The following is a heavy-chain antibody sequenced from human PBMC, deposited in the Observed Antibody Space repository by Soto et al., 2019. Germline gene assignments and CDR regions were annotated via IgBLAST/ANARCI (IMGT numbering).Heavy chain of an antibody. J-gene: IGHJ6*02. D-gene: IGHD5-12*01. Sequence: SETLSLTCTVSGGSVSSGSYYWSWIRQPPGKGLEWIGYIYYSGSTNYNPSLKSRVTISVDTSKNQFSLKLSSVTAADTAVYYCASIPLGVATILSVYYGMDVWGQGTTVTAP. CDR2: IYYSGST. CDR1: GGSVSSGSYY. CDR3: ASIPLGVATILSVYYGMDV. V-gene: IGHV4-61*01.